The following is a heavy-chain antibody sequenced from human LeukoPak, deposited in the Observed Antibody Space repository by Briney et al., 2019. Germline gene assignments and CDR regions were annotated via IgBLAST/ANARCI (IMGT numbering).Heavy chain of an antibody. CDR2: IYYSGST. V-gene: IGHV4-30-4*08. J-gene: IGHJ3*02. Sequence: SETLSLTCTVSGGSIRSSYYYWGWIRQPPGKGLEWIGYIYYSGSTYYNPSLKSRVTISVDTSKNQFSLKLSSVTAADTAVYYCARGIRGSGDPAFDIWGQGTMVTVSS. CDR1: GGSIRSSYYY. D-gene: IGHD2-21*01. CDR3: ARGIRGSGDPAFDI.